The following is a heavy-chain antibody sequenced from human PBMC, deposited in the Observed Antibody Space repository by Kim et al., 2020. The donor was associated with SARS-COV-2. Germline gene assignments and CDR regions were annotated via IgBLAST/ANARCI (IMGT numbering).Heavy chain of an antibody. CDR1: GFTFSDYY. CDR2: ISSSSSYT. Sequence: GGSLRLSCAASGFTFSDYYMSWIRQAPGKGLEWVSYISSSSSYTNYADSVKGRFTISRDNAKNSLYLQMNSLRAEDTAVYYCARGLAYCGGDCLLNAFDIWGQGTMVTVSS. J-gene: IGHJ3*02. CDR3: ARGLAYCGGDCLLNAFDI. D-gene: IGHD2-21*02. V-gene: IGHV3-11*05.